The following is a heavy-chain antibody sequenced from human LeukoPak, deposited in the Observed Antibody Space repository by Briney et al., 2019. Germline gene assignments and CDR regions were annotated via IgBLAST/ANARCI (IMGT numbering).Heavy chain of an antibody. D-gene: IGHD7-27*01. CDR2: ISYDGSNK. CDR3: ARDHYWGSNYYYYMDV. V-gene: IGHV3-30-3*01. Sequence: GGSLRLSCAASGFTFSSYAMHWVRQAPGKGLEWVAVISYDGSNKYNADSVKGRFTISRDNSKNTLYLQMNSLRAEDTAVYYCARDHYWGSNYYYYMDVWGKGTTVTVSS. CDR1: GFTFSSYA. J-gene: IGHJ6*03.